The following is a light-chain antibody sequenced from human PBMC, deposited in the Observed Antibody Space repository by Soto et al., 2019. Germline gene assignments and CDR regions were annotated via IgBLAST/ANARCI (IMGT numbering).Light chain of an antibody. Sequence: QSALTQPRSVSGSPGQSVTISCTGTSSDVGAYNYVSWYQQHPGKAPKVMIYDVSKRPSGVPDRFSGSKSGTTASLTISGLQADDDADYYCCSYAGSYNYVFGSGTKLTVL. CDR1: SSDVGAYNY. CDR2: DVS. V-gene: IGLV2-11*01. J-gene: IGLJ1*01. CDR3: CSYAGSYNYV.